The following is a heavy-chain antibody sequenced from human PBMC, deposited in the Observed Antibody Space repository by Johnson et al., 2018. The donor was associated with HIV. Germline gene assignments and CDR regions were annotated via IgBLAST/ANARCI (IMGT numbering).Heavy chain of an antibody. CDR2: ISGSGGST. J-gene: IGHJ3*02. CDR3: AKDIDSIGYGNDAFDI. D-gene: IGHD3-22*01. V-gene: IGHV3-23*04. Sequence: QLVESGGGLVKPGGSLRLSCAASGFTFSSYAMSWVRQAPGKGLECVSAISGSGGSTYYADSVKGRFTISRDNSKNTLYLQMNSLRAEDTAVYYCAKDIDSIGYGNDAFDIWGQGTMVTVSS. CDR1: GFTFSSYA.